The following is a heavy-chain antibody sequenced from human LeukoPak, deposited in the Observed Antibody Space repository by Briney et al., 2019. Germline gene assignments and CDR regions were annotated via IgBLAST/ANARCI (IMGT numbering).Heavy chain of an antibody. J-gene: IGHJ4*02. CDR3: ARDGPYSSSYYFDY. CDR2: IYYSGST. Sequence: ASETLSLTCTVSGGSISSYYWSWIRQPPGKGLEWIGYIYYSGSTNYNPSLKSRVTISVDTSKNQFSLKLSSVTAADTAVYYCARDGPYSSSYYFDYWGQGTLVTVSS. D-gene: IGHD6-6*01. V-gene: IGHV4-59*01. CDR1: GGSISSYY.